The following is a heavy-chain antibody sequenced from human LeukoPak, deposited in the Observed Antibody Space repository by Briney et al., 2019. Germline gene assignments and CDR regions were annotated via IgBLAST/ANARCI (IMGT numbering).Heavy chain of an antibody. D-gene: IGHD2-15*01. J-gene: IGHJ4*02. CDR3: ARDGGEKSFDS. V-gene: IGHV1-18*01. CDR1: GYPFTTYG. Sequence: ASVKVSCKASGYPFTTYGITWVRQAPGQGLEWMGWISTSNGDTNYAQKFQGRVTMTRDTSISTAYMDLNRLRSDDTAIYYCARDGGEKSFDSWGQGALVTVSS. CDR2: ISTSNGDT.